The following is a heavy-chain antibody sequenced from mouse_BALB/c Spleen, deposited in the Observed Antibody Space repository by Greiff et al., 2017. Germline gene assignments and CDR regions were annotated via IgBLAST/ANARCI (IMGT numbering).Heavy chain of an antibody. V-gene: IGHV6-6*02. D-gene: IGHD3-1*01. CDR1: GFTFSSYW. CDR3: TQRRGFAY. J-gene: IGHJ3*01. Sequence: EVKLMESGGGLVQPEGSMKLSCVASGFTFSSYWMSWVRQSPEKGLEWIAEIRLKSDNYATHYAESVKGKFTISRDDSKSRLYLQMNSLRAEDTGIYYCTQRRGFAYWGQGTLVTVSA. CDR2: IRLKSDNYAT.